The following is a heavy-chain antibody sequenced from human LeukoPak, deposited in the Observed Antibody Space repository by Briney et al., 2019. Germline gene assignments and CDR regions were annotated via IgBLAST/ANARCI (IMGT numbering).Heavy chain of an antibody. V-gene: IGHV4-59*01. CDR1: GGSISSYY. D-gene: IGHD6-13*01. CDR3: ARADAAAGHFDY. Sequence: SETLSLTCTVSGGSISSYYWSWIRQPPGKGLEWIGYIYYSGSTNYNPSLKSRVTISVDTSKNQFSLKLSSVTAADTAVYYCARADAAAGHFDYWGQGTLVTVSS. J-gene: IGHJ4*02. CDR2: IYYSGST.